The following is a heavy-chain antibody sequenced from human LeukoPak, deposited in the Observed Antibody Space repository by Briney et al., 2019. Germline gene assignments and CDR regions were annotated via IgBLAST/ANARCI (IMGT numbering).Heavy chain of an antibody. CDR3: AKDASNVGLFDY. Sequence: SGGSLRLSCAASGFTFDDYAMHWVRQAPGKGLEWVSGISWNSGSIGYADSVKGRFTISRDNAKNSLYLQMNSLRAEDTALYYCAKDASNVGLFDYWGQGTLVTVSP. V-gene: IGHV3-9*01. CDR1: GFTFDDYA. D-gene: IGHD1-1*01. CDR2: ISWNSGSI. J-gene: IGHJ4*02.